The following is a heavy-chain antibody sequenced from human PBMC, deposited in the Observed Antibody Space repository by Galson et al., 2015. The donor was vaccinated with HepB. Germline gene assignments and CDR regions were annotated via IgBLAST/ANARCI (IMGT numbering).Heavy chain of an antibody. Sequence: SLRLSCAASGFSVNTYYMSWVRQAPGKGLEWVSVIFSGGSTYYKDSVKGRFTVSRDYSRSTLYLQMNSLRAEDTAVYYCAKGGPGRITMMINRSLGFDPWGQGTLVTVSS. CDR3: AKGGPGRITMMINRSLGFDP. CDR1: GFSVNTYY. CDR2: IFSGGST. D-gene: IGHD3-22*01. V-gene: IGHV3-53*05. J-gene: IGHJ5*02.